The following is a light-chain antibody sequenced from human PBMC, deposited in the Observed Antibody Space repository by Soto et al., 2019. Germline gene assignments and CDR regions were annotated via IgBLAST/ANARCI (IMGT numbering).Light chain of an antibody. CDR3: QQRSNWPPIT. J-gene: IGKJ5*01. Sequence: EIVRTQSPFTLSASPGERVAVACRASQSVDINLAWYQQKPGQAPRLLISEASTRASDIPSRFSGSGSGTDFSLTISSLQSEDSAVYYCQQRSNWPPITFGQGTRLEIK. CDR1: QSVDIN. V-gene: IGKV3-15*01. CDR2: EAS.